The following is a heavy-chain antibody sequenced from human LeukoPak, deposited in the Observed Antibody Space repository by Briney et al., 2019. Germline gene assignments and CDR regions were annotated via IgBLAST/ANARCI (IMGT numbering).Heavy chain of an antibody. D-gene: IGHD3-10*01. V-gene: IGHV4-39*07. CDR1: GGSISSSSYY. CDR3: ARDSSDHWFDP. CDR2: IYYSGNT. J-gene: IGHJ5*02. Sequence: SETLSLTCTVSGGSISSSSYYWGWIRQPPGKGLEWIGSIYYSGNTYYNPSLKSRVTISVDKSKNQFSLKLSSVTAADTAVYYCARDSSDHWFDPWGQGTLVTVSS.